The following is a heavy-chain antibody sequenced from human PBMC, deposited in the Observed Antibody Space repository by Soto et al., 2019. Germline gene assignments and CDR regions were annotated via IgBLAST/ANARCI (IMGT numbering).Heavy chain of an antibody. V-gene: IGHV3-11*01. Sequence: GGSLRLSCAASGFTFSGSYMSWIRQAPGKGLEWISYITFSGNTVYYADSLKGRFTISRDNAKNSLYLQMNRLRAEDTAVYYCARVSWREKYGMDVWGQGTTVTVSS. CDR3: ARVSWREKYGMDV. J-gene: IGHJ6*02. CDR2: ITFSGNTV. CDR1: GFTFSGSY.